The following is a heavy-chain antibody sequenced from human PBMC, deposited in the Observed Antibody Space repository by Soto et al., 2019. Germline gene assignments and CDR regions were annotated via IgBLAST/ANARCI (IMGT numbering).Heavy chain of an antibody. CDR3: ARDQRDYYGSGSYSNSMIYYYYGMDV. J-gene: IGHJ6*02. CDR1: GGTFSSYA. D-gene: IGHD3-10*01. CDR2: IIPIFGTG. Sequence: QVQLVQSGAEVKKPGSSVKVSCKASGGTFSSYAISWVRQAPGQGLEWMGGIIPIFGTGNYAQKFQGRVTITEDESTSTAYMELSSLRSEDTAVYYCARDQRDYYGSGSYSNSMIYYYYGMDVWGQGTTVTVSS. V-gene: IGHV1-69*01.